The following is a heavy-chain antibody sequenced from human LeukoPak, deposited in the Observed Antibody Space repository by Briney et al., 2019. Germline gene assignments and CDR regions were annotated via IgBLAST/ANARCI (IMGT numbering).Heavy chain of an antibody. J-gene: IGHJ4*02. CDR2: IYYSGST. Sequence: PSETLSLTCTVSGGSISSSSYYWGWIRQPPGKGLEWIGSIYYSGSTYYNPSLKSRVTISVDTSKNQFSLKLSSVTAADTAVYYCAREPVWLVYRAYYFDYWGQGTLVTVSS. CDR1: GGSISSSSYY. V-gene: IGHV4-39*07. D-gene: IGHD6-19*01. CDR3: AREPVWLVYRAYYFDY.